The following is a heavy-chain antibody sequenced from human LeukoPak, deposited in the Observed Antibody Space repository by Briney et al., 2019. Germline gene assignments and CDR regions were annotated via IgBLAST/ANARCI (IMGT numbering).Heavy chain of an antibody. V-gene: IGHV3-48*03. Sequence: PGGSLRLSCAASGFTFSSYEMNWVRQAPGKGLEWVSYISSSGSTIYYADSVKGRFTISRDNAKNSLYLQMNSLRAEDTAVYYCARVWDSSGWYWWFDPWGQGTLVTVSS. D-gene: IGHD6-19*01. CDR2: ISSSGSTI. CDR3: ARVWDSSGWYWWFDP. J-gene: IGHJ5*02. CDR1: GFTFSSYE.